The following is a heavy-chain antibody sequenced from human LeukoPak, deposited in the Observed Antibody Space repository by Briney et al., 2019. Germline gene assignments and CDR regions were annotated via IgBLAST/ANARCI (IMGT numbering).Heavy chain of an antibody. V-gene: IGHV3-23*01. D-gene: IGHD5-24*01. J-gene: IGHJ4*02. CDR2: ISGSGGST. Sequence: PGGSLRLSCAASGFTFTNYAMSWVRQAPGKGLEWVSTISGSGGSTYSTDSVKGRFTISRDNSKSTLYLQMNSLRVEDTAIYYCAKGGPQFFDYWGQGTLVTVSS. CDR1: GFTFTNYA. CDR3: AKGGPQFFDY.